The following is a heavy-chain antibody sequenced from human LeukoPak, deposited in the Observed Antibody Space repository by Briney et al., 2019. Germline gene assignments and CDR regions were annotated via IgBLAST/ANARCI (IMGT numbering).Heavy chain of an antibody. Sequence: TSETLSLTCAVYGGSFSGYYWSWIRQPPGKGLEWIGEINHSGSTNYNPSLKSRVTISVDTSKNQFSLKLSSVTAADTAVYYCARGRHVPVAMLSRTYDWYFDLWGRGTLVTVSS. CDR3: ARGRHVPVAMLSRTYDWYFDL. D-gene: IGHD2-2*01. CDR2: INHSGST. V-gene: IGHV4-34*01. CDR1: GGSFSGYY. J-gene: IGHJ2*01.